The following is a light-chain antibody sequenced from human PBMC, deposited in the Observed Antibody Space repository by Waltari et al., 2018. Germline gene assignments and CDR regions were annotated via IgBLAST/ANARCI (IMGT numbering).Light chain of an antibody. CDR2: TAS. CDR1: QSISSY. Sequence: DIQMTQSPSSLSASIGDRVTITFRASQSISSYLNWFQQKPRKAPKLLIYTASTLQGGVPSRFSGSGSGTDFALTISSLQPEDFATYDCQQMYSSPHTFGQGTKLEIK. J-gene: IGKJ2*01. CDR3: QQMYSSPHT. V-gene: IGKV1-39*01.